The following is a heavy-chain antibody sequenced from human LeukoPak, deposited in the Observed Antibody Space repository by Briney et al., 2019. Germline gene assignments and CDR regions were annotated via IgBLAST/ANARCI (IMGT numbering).Heavy chain of an antibody. V-gene: IGHV4-59*01. D-gene: IGHD6-19*01. J-gene: IGHJ4*02. CDR1: GGSISSYY. CDR2: IYYSGST. CDR3: ARGEDNYSSGCLN. Sequence: SETLSLTCTVSGGSISSYYWSWIRQPPGKGLEWIGYIYYSGSTNYNPSLKSRVTISVDTSKNQFPLKLSSVTAADTAVYYCARGEDNYSSGCLNWGQGTLVTVSS.